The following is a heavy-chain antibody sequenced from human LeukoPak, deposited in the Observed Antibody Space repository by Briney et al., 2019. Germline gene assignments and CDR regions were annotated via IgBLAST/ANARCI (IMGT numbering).Heavy chain of an antibody. V-gene: IGHV3-21*04. J-gene: IGHJ4*02. CDR3: AKVSTFPPNYYDSTPRWYFDY. CDR2: ISTRSNYI. D-gene: IGHD3-22*01. CDR1: GFTFSSHS. Sequence: PGGSLRLSCTASGFTFSSHSMKWVRQAPGQGLEWVASISTRSNYIYYEDSVKGRFTISRDNAKNSLYLQMNSLRAEDTALYYCAKVSTFPPNYYDSTPRWYFDYWGQGTLVTVSS.